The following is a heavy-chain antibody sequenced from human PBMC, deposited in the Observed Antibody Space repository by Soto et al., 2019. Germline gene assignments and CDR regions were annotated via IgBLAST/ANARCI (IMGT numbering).Heavy chain of an antibody. CDR2: IYPADSDT. CDR3: VRITHRNTRYYDHSYGLDV. CDR1: GYSFPSQW. D-gene: IGHD3-16*01. V-gene: IGHV5-51*01. Sequence: AGESLKISCKGSGYSFPSQWIGWVRQTPGKGLEWMGSIYPADSDTRYGPTFQGQVIISADKSIRTAYLEWSSLKASDSAMYYCVRITHRNTRYYDHSYGLDVWGQGTTVIVS. J-gene: IGHJ6*02.